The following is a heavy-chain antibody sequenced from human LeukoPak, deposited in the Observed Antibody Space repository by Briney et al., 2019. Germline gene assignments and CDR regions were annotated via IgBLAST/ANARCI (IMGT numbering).Heavy chain of an antibody. J-gene: IGHJ4*02. D-gene: IGHD6-19*01. V-gene: IGHV4-59*01. CDR2: IYIKST. CDR3: ARDTTVASGMQY. CDR1: GGSISTFS. Sequence: PSETLSLTCTVSGGSISTFSWSWIRQFPGKGLEWIGSIYIKSTNYNPSLKSRVAISVDTSKNQFSLRLDSVTTADTAVYYCARDTTVASGMQYWGQGTLVTVPS.